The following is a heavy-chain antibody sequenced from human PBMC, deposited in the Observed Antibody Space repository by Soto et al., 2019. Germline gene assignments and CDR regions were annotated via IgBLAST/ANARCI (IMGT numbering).Heavy chain of an antibody. V-gene: IGHV1-69*01. D-gene: IGHD3-10*01. Sequence: QVQLVQSGAEVKTPGSSVKVSCKASGGTLSDYAISWVRQAPGQGLEWMGGIMPTVDSANYAQNFQGRLTISAVESMSTANLELSSLRSDDTAVYYCAVAAVREIMAQESSGMAVWGQGTTVIVSS. CDR1: GGTLSDYA. CDR3: AVAAVREIMAQESSGMAV. J-gene: IGHJ6*02. CDR2: IMPTVDSA.